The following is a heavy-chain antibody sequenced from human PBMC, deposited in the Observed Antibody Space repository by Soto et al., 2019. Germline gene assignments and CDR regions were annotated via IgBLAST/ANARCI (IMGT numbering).Heavy chain of an antibody. Sequence: GGSLRLSCAASGFTVSSNYMSWVRQAPGKGLEWVSVIYSGGSTYYADSVKGRFTISRDNSKNTLYLQMNSLRAEDTAVYYCARAIYDFWSGLKYYFDYWGQGTLVTVSS. CDR2: IYSGGST. CDR3: ARAIYDFWSGLKYYFDY. CDR1: GFTVSSNY. J-gene: IGHJ4*02. D-gene: IGHD3-3*01. V-gene: IGHV3-66*01.